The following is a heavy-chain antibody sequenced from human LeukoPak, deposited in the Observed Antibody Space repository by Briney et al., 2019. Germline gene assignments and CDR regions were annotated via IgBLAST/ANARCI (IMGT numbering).Heavy chain of an antibody. CDR1: GFTFSSYG. Sequence: GRSLRLSCAASGFTFSSYGMHWVRQAPGKGLEWVAVIWYDGSNKYYADSVKGRFTLSRDNSKNTMYLQMNSLSTEDTGLYYCAKEAGATFDYWGQGTLVTVSS. CDR3: AKEAGATFDY. D-gene: IGHD1-26*01. J-gene: IGHJ4*02. V-gene: IGHV3-33*06. CDR2: IWYDGSNK.